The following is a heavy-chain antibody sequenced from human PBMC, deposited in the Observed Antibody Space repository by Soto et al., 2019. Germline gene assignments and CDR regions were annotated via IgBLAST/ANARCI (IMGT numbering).Heavy chain of an antibody. V-gene: IGHV3-11*01. D-gene: IGHD3-10*01. CDR1: GFTFSDYY. CDR2: ISSSRSTI. CDR3: ARDLGPSSYYYGSGSYYNGHDY. J-gene: IGHJ4*02. Sequence: GGSLRLSCAASGFTFSDYYMSWIRQAPGKGLEWVSYISSSRSTIYYADSVKGRFTISRDNAKNSLYLQMNSLRAEDTAVYYCARDLGPSSYYYGSGSYYNGHDYWGQGTLVTVSS.